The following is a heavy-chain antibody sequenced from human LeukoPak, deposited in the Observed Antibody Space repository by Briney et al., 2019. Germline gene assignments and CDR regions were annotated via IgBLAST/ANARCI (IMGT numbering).Heavy chain of an antibody. J-gene: IGHJ5*02. CDR1: GFSFSSYG. D-gene: IGHD4-11*01. Sequence: PGGSLRLSCAASGFSFSSYGMHWVRQAAGEGLEWVAVIWYDGTNKYYADSVKGRFTISRDNSKNTLYLQMNSLRAEDTAVYYCARDRFTGWFDPWGQGTLVTVSS. V-gene: IGHV3-33*01. CDR2: IWYDGTNK. CDR3: ARDRFTGWFDP.